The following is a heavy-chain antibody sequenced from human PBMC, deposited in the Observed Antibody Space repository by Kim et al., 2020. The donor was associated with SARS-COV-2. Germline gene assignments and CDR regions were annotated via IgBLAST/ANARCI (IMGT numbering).Heavy chain of an antibody. J-gene: IGHJ4*02. V-gene: IGHV3-9*01. CDR3: TKDKGGTVTSGGVDY. D-gene: IGHD4-17*01. Sequence: SVKGRFTTTRDTAKNSLYLQMNSLRAEDTALYYCTKDKGGTVTSGGVDYWGQGTLVTVSS.